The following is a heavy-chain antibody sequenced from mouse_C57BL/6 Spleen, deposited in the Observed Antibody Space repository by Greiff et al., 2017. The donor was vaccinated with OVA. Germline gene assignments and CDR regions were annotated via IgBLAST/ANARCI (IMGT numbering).Heavy chain of an antibody. Sequence: VQLQQSGPELVKPGASVKISCKASGYTFTDYYMNWVKQSHGKSLEWIGDINPNNGGTSYNQKFKGKATLTVDKSSSTAYMELRSLTSEDSAVYYCARFYYGSSDVWGTGTTVTVSS. V-gene: IGHV1-26*01. CDR3: ARFYYGSSDV. J-gene: IGHJ1*03. CDR2: INPNNGGT. D-gene: IGHD1-1*01. CDR1: GYTFTDYY.